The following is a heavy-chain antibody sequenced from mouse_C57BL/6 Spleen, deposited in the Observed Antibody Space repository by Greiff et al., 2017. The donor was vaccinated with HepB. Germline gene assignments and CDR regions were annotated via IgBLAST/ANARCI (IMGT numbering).Heavy chain of an antibody. D-gene: IGHD1-1*01. CDR3: ARSGYGSSYPFAY. V-gene: IGHV1-7*01. CDR1: GYTFTSYW. Sequence: QVQLKQSGAELAKPGASVKLSCKASGYTFTSYWMHWVKQRPGQGLEWIGYINPSSGYTKYNQKFKDKATLTADKSSSTAYMQLSSLTYEDSAVYYCARSGYGSSYPFAYWGQGTLVTVSA. J-gene: IGHJ3*01. CDR2: INPSSGYT.